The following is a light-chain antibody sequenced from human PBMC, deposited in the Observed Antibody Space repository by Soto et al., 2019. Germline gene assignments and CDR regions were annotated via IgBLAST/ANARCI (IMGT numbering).Light chain of an antibody. CDR2: DAS. CDR1: QSVSSY. J-gene: IGKJ4*01. Sequence: EVVLTQSPATLSLSPGERATLSCRASQSVSSYLAWYQQKPGQAPRLLIYDASNRATGIPARFSGSGSGTDFTLTISRLEPEDFEVYYCQQYGNSPFTFGGGTKVDIK. V-gene: IGKV3-11*01. CDR3: QQYGNSPFT.